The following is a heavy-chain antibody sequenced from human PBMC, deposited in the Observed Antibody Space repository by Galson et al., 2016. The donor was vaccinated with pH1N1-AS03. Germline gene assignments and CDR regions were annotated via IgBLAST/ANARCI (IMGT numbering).Heavy chain of an antibody. Sequence: ETLSLTCTVSGGSISSSTYYWGWARQPPGKGLEWIGNIYHSGSTYYNPSLKSRVTISLDKSKNQFSLKLNSVTAADTAVYFCARDYWRWETHHYFDHWGQGTLVTVSS. CDR2: IYHSGST. CDR3: ARDYWRWETHHYFDH. V-gene: IGHV4-39*07. CDR1: GGSISSSTYY. D-gene: IGHD1-26*01. J-gene: IGHJ4*02.